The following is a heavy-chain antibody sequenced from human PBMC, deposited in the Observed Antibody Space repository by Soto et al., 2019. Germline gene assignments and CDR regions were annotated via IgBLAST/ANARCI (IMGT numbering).Heavy chain of an antibody. V-gene: IGHV3-74*01. CDR3: ARVVEDDFWSGYYLGYYYYYMDV. D-gene: IGHD3-3*01. CDR2: INSDGSST. J-gene: IGHJ6*03. CDR1: GFTFSSYW. Sequence: GGSLRLSCAASGFTFSSYWMHWVRQAPGKGLVWVSRINSDGSSTSYADSVKGRFTISRDNAKNTLYLQMNSLRAEDTAVYYCARVVEDDFWSGYYLGYYYYYMDVWGKGTTVTVSS.